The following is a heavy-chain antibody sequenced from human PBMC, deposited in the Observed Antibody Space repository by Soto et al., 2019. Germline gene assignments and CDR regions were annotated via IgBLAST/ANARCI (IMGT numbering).Heavy chain of an antibody. CDR3: TKDSRVTMVRGVIIPPGY. CDR2: ISRTGSTI. Sequence: PGGSLRLSCEASGFTFSDYYMSWIRQAPGKGLEWVSYISRTGSTINYADSVKGRFTISRDNSKNTLYLQMNSLRAEDTAVYYCTKDSRVTMVRGVIIPPGYWGQGTLVTVSS. V-gene: IGHV3-11*01. CDR1: GFTFSDYY. J-gene: IGHJ4*02. D-gene: IGHD3-10*01.